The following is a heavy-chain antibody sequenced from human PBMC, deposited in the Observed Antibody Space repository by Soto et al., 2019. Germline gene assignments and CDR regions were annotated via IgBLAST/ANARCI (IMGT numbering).Heavy chain of an antibody. D-gene: IGHD5-12*01. CDR2: IIPIFGTA. J-gene: IGHJ4*02. CDR1: GGTFSSYA. V-gene: IGHV1-69*13. CDR3: ARELERWLQWPHFDY. Sequence: SVKVSCKASGGTFSSYAISWVRQAPGQGLEWMGGIIPIFGTANYAQKFQGRVTITADESTSTAYMELSSLRSEDTAVYYCARELERWLQWPHFDYWGQGTLVTVSS.